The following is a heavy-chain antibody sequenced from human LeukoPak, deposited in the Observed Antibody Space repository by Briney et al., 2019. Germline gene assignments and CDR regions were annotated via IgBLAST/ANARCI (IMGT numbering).Heavy chain of an antibody. CDR2: IGSDYKT. CDR3: AKDLHYYVAVDV. J-gene: IGHJ6*02. CDR1: GFTFSGFA. Sequence: PGGSLRLSCAASGFTFSGFAMTWVRQAPGKGLEWVSSIGSDYKTHYSESVKGRFAISRDNSKSTLFLQMNSLRAEDTALYYCAKDLHYYVAVDVWGQGTAVTVSS. D-gene: IGHD3-10*02. V-gene: IGHV3-23*01.